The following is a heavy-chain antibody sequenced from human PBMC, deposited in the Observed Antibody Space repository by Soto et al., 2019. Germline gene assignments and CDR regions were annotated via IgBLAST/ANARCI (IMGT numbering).Heavy chain of an antibody. CDR2: ISSSSSYI. Sequence: PGGSLRLSCAASGFTFSSYSMNWVRQAPGKGLEWVSSISSSSSYIYYADSVKGRFTISRDNAKNSLYLQMYSLRAEDTAVYYCARDRSFWSGDDAFDIWGQGTMVTVSS. CDR1: GFTFSSYS. J-gene: IGHJ3*02. CDR3: ARDRSFWSGDDAFDI. V-gene: IGHV3-21*01. D-gene: IGHD3-3*01.